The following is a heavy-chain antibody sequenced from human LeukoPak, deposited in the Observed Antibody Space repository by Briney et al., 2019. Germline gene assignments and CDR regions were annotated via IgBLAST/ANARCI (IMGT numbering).Heavy chain of an antibody. Sequence: GGSLRLSCAASGFTFSEYSMHWVRQAPGKGLEYVSAISTNGGSTYYANSVKGRFTISRDDPKNTLDLQMGSLRPEDMAVYYCARGFRYYGWGIDYWGQGTLVTVSS. CDR3: ARGFRYYGWGIDY. D-gene: IGHD3-10*01. J-gene: IGHJ4*02. CDR1: GFTFSEYS. V-gene: IGHV3-64*01. CDR2: ISTNGGST.